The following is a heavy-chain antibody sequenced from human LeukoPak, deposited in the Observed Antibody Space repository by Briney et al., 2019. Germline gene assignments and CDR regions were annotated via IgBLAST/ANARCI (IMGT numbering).Heavy chain of an antibody. J-gene: IGHJ4*02. Sequence: SETLSLTCAVYGGSFSGYYWSWIRQPPGKGLEWIGEINHSGSTNYNPSLKSRVTISVDTSKNQFSLKLSSVTAADTAVYYCARGKSMSILWLGYWGQGTLVTVSS. CDR2: INHSGST. CDR3: ARGKSMSILWLGY. D-gene: IGHD5-18*01. CDR1: GGSFSGYY. V-gene: IGHV4-34*01.